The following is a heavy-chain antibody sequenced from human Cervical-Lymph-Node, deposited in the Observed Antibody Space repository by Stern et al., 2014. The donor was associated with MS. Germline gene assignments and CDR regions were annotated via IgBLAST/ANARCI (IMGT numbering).Heavy chain of an antibody. Sequence: QVQLVQSGGGLVKPGRSLRLSCAASGFTFSDYSMSWIRQSPGKGLQWISYISESGDSTFYADSVKGRFTISRDNADNLLSLQMIDLRAEDSAVYYCARGHYESVQGDAFDVWGQGTTVTVSS. V-gene: IGHV3-11*01. CDR1: GFTFSDYS. CDR3: ARGHYESVQGDAFDV. D-gene: IGHD3-22*01. CDR2: ISESGDST. J-gene: IGHJ3*01.